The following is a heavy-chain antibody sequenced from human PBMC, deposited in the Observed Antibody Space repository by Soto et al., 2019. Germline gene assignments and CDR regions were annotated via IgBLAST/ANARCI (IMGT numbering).Heavy chain of an antibody. J-gene: IGHJ3*02. CDR3: ARDRGYYYGSGSHYQAFDI. Sequence: ASVKVSCKASGYTFTSYGISWVRQAPGQGLEWMGWISAYNGNTNYAQKLQGRVTMTTDTSTSTAYMELRSLRSDDTAVYYCARDRGYYYGSGSHYQAFDIWGQGTMVTVSS. CDR1: GYTFTSYG. D-gene: IGHD3-10*01. CDR2: ISAYNGNT. V-gene: IGHV1-18*01.